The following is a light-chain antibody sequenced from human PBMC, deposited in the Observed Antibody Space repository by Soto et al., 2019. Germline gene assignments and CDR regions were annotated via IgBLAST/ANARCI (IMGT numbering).Light chain of an antibody. Sequence: QSALTQPRSVSGSPGQSVTISCTGTSSDVGGYNYVSWYQQQPGKAPKLMIYDVSKRPSGVPDRFSGSKSGNTASLTISGLQAEDEADYYCCSYAGRYTLVVFGGGTKLTVL. CDR2: DVS. CDR3: CSYAGRYTLVV. CDR1: SSDVGGYNY. J-gene: IGLJ2*01. V-gene: IGLV2-11*01.